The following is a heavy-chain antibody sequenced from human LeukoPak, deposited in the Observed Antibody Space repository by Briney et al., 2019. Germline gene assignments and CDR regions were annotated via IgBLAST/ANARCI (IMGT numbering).Heavy chain of an antibody. CDR2: IYYSGST. CDR1: GGSISSINYY. CDR3: ARSYCSSTSCFAAGAFDL. V-gene: IGHV4-39*01. D-gene: IGHD2-2*01. Sequence: SETLSLTCTVSGGSISSINYYWGWIRQPPGEGLEWIASIYYSGSTYYNPSLKSRVTISVDTSKNQFSLKLNSVTGADSAVYYCARSYCSSTSCFAAGAFDLWGQGTTVTVSS. J-gene: IGHJ3*01.